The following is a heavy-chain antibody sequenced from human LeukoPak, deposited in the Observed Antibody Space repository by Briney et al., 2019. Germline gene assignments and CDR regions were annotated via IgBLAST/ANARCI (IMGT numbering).Heavy chain of an antibody. J-gene: IGHJ4*02. CDR3: ARSKPLYDFWSGYYSEVKAYYFDY. V-gene: IGHV4-59*01. CDR1: GGSISSYY. D-gene: IGHD3-3*01. CDR2: IYYSGST. Sequence: PSETLSLTCTVSGGSISSYYWSWIRQPPGKGLEWIGYIYYSGSTNYNPSLKSRVTISVDTSENQFSLKLSSVTAADTAVYYCARSKPLYDFWSGYYSEVKAYYFDYWGQGTLVTVSS.